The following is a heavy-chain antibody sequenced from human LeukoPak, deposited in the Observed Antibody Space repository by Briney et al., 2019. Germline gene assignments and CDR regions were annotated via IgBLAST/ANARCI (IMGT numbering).Heavy chain of an antibody. Sequence: SETLSLTCTASGGSISSGGYYWSWIRQHPGKGLEWIGYIYYSGSTNHNPSLQSRVTISVDTSKNQFSLKLNSVTAADTAVHYCARGGVPGGFYGSFDYWGQGTLVSVSS. CDR3: ARGGVPGGFYGSFDY. D-gene: IGHD3-3*01. CDR2: IYYSGST. V-gene: IGHV4-61*08. J-gene: IGHJ4*02. CDR1: GGSISSGGYY.